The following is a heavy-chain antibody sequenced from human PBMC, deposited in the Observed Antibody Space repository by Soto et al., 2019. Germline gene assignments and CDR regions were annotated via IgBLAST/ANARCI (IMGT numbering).Heavy chain of an antibody. CDR3: ARGRRWWGY. D-gene: IGHD2-15*01. CDR1: DGSISSYY. Sequence: QVQLQESGPGLVKPSETLSLTCTVSDGSISSYYWSWIRQPPGKGLEWIGYIYYSGSTNYNPSLKSRVTISVDTSKNQFSLKLTSVTAADTAVYYSARGRRWWGYWGQGTLVSVSS. CDR2: IYYSGST. J-gene: IGHJ4*02. V-gene: IGHV4-59*01.